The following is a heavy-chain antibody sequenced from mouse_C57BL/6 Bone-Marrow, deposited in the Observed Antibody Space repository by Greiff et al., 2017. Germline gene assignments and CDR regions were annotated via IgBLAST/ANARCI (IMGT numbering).Heavy chain of an antibody. CDR1: GYAFTNYL. J-gene: IGHJ2*01. D-gene: IGHD1-1*01. CDR3: EGSAAFSITTVVEGY. CDR2: INPGSGCT. Sequence: QVQLQQSGAELVRPGTSVKVSCKASGYAFTNYLIAWVKQRPGQGLEWIGVINPGSGCTNYHEKFKGQATLTHDNSSRTAYMQLSSLTSEDSAVYLCEGSAAFSITTVVEGYWGQGTTLTVAS. V-gene: IGHV1-54*01.